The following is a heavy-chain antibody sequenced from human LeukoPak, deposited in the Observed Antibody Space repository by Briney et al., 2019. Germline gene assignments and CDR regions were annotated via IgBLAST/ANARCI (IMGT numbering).Heavy chain of an antibody. D-gene: IGHD4-11*01. V-gene: IGHV3-33*06. CDR3: AKDAQRGFDYSNSLEY. J-gene: IGHJ4*02. CDR2: IWSDGTNQ. Sequence: GGSLRLSCAAAGFTFSHYGMHWVRQAPGKGLECVAVIWSDGTNQYYADSVKGRFTISRDDSGNTVYLQMNSLRPEDTGVYYCAKDAQRGFDYSNSLEYWGQGTPVTVST. CDR1: GFTFSHYG.